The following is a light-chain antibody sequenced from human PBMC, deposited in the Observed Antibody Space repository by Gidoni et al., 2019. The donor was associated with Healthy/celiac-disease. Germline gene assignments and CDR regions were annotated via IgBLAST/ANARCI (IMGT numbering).Light chain of an antibody. Sequence: EIVLTQSPATLSLSPGERATLSCRASQSVSSYLAWYQQKPGQAPRLLIYDASSGSGSGTDFTLTISSLEPEDFAVYYFQQRSNWPPTFGGGTKVEIK. CDR1: QSVSSY. J-gene: IGKJ4*01. CDR2: DAS. CDR3: QQRSNWPPT. V-gene: IGKV3-11*01.